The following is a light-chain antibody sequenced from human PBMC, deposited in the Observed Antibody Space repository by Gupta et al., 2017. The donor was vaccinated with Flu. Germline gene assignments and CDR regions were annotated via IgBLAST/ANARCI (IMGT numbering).Light chain of an antibody. J-gene: IGKJ5*01. Sequence: EIVLTQYPGTLSLSPGERATLSCRASQRVSSSYLAWYPKKPGQAPRLLIYGAYSRATGIPDRLSGSGSGTDFTLTIRRMEPEDFAVYYCQQYGSSPPSITFGQGTRLEI. V-gene: IGKV3-20*01. CDR1: QRVSSSY. CDR2: GAY. CDR3: QQYGSSPPSIT.